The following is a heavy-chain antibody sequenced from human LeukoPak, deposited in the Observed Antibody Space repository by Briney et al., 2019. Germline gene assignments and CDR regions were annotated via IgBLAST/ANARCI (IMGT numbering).Heavy chain of an antibody. CDR1: GFSLTTTRVG. V-gene: IGHV2-5*02. CDR3: AHSLVGVGYFDY. Sequence: SRPTLLKPTQTLPLTSSFTGFSLTTTRVGVACCRQPPGKALEWLALIYWDDDKRYRPSLKSRLTITKDTSKNQVVLTMTNMDPVDTATYYCAHSLVGVGYFDYWGQGTLVTVSS. CDR2: IYWDDDK. D-gene: IGHD1-26*01. J-gene: IGHJ4*02.